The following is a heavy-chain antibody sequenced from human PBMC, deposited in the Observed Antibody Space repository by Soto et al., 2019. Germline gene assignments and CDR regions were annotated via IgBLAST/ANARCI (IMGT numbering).Heavy chain of an antibody. V-gene: IGHV3-7*03. Sequence: EVQLVESGGGLVQPGGSLRLSCAASGFTFSSYWMSWVRQAPGKGLEWVANIKRDGSEKYYVDSVKGRFTISRDNAKNSLYLQMNSLRAEDTAVYYCARDSHFLYYYYGMDVWGQGTTVTVSS. J-gene: IGHJ6*02. CDR2: IKRDGSEK. CDR3: ARDSHFLYYYYGMDV. CDR1: GFTFSSYW.